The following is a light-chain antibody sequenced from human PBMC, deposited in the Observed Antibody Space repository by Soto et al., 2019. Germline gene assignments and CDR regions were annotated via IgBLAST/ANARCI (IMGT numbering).Light chain of an antibody. V-gene: IGKV3-20*01. CDR1: PSVSSSY. CDR2: GAS. CDR3: QQYGSSSWT. Sequence: ENVLTPSPGPLSLSPGERATLSCRASPSVSSSYFAWYQQRFGQAPRLLIDGASSRATGIPDRFSGSGSGTDFTLTISRLEPEDFAVYYCQQYGSSSWTFGQGTKVEIK. J-gene: IGKJ1*01.